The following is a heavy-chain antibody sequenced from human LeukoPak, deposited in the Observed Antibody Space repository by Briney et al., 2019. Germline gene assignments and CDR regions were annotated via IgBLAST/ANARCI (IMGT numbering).Heavy chain of an antibody. CDR1: GYSFTSYW. V-gene: IGHV5-51*01. Sequence: GESLKISCKGSGYSFTSYWIGWVRQVPGKGLEWMGIIYPGDSDTRYSPSFQGQVTISADKSISTAYLQWSGLKASDTAMYYCARSYSSSWAGFDPWGQGTLVTVSS. D-gene: IGHD6-13*01. CDR2: IYPGDSDT. J-gene: IGHJ5*02. CDR3: ARSYSSSWAGFDP.